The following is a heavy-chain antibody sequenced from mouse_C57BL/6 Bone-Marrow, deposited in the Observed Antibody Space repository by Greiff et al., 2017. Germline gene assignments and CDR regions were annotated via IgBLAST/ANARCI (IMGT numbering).Heavy chain of an antibody. CDR1: GYTFTDYY. CDR2: IYPGGGNT. J-gene: IGHJ2*01. Sequence: QVQLQQPGAELVRPGASVKLSCKASGYTFTDYYMNWVKQRPGQGLEWIARIYPGGGNTYYNEKFKGKATLTVDKSSSTAYMQLRSLTSEDSAVYYGARTGTGDWGQGTTLTVSS. CDR3: ARTGTGD. D-gene: IGHD3-3*01. V-gene: IGHV1-76*01.